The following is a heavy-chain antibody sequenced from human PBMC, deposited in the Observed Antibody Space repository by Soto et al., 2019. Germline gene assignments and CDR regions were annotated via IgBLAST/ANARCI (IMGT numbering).Heavy chain of an antibody. Sequence: QVQLVQSGAEVKKPGASVKVSCKASGYSFTNYGISWVRQAPGQGPEWMGWISGHNGDTNHPQSLQGRVTMTTDTSRNTAYMELRSLRSDDTAVYYCARHRFNYYDNTVYYYFDYWSQGTLVTVSS. CDR2: ISGHNGDT. CDR3: ARHRFNYYDNTVYYYFDY. CDR1: GYSFTNYG. J-gene: IGHJ4*02. V-gene: IGHV1-18*04. D-gene: IGHD3-22*01.